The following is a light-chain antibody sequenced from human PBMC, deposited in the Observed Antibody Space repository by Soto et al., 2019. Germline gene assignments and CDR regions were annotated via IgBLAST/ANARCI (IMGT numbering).Light chain of an antibody. V-gene: IGLV1-40*01. CDR1: SSNIGAGYD. Sequence: SVLTQPPSVSGAPGQRVTISCTGSSSNIGAGYDVHWYQQLPGTAPKLLIYGNSNRPSGVPDRFSGSKSGTSASLAITGLQAEDEADYYCQSYDSSLSAHYVFGTGTQLTVL. CDR2: GNS. CDR3: QSYDSSLSAHYV. J-gene: IGLJ1*01.